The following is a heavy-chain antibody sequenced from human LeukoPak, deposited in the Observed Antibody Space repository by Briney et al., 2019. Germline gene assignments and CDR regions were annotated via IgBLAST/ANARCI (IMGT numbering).Heavy chain of an antibody. J-gene: IGHJ6*02. CDR3: ARVYDSRAYGMDV. D-gene: IGHD3-22*01. V-gene: IGHV1-46*01. CDR1: GYTFTSYY. Sequence: GASVKVSCKAPGYTFTSYYMHWVRQAPGQGLEWMAIINPSGGSTSYAQKFQGRVTMTRDTSTSTVYMELSSLRSEDTAVYYCARVYDSRAYGMDVWGQGTTVTVSS. CDR2: INPSGGST.